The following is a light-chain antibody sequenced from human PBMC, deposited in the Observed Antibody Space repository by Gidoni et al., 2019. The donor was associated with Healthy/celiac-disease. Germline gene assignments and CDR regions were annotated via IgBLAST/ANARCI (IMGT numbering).Light chain of an antibody. Sequence: IQMTQSPSTLSASVGDRVTINCRASQSISSWLAWYQQKPGIAPKLLIYDASSLESGVPSRFSGSGSGTEFTFIISSLQPDDFATYYCQQYNSYSGITFGQGTRLEIK. J-gene: IGKJ5*01. CDR2: DAS. V-gene: IGKV1-5*01. CDR3: QQYNSYSGIT. CDR1: QSISSW.